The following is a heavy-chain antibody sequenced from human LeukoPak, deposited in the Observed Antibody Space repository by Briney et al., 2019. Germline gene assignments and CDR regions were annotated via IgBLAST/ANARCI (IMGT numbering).Heavy chain of an antibody. CDR2: ISSSSSTI. V-gene: IGHV3-48*01. CDR3: ARDRTFKMDV. Sequence: GGSLRLSCAASGFTFSSYSMNWVRQAPGKGLEWVSYISSSSSTIYYADSVKGRFTISRDNAKNSLYLQMNSLRAEDTAVYYCARDRTFKMDVWGKGTTVTVSS. D-gene: IGHD1-14*01. J-gene: IGHJ6*04. CDR1: GFTFSSYS.